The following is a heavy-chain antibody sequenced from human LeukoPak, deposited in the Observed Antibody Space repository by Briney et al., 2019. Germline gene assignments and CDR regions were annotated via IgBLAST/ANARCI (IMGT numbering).Heavy chain of an antibody. D-gene: IGHD3-16*02. CDR2: ISSSGSPK. CDR3: ARDQNRFFYHFDY. Sequence: GGSLRLSCAASGFIFNTYEMNWVRQAPGKGLGWISYISSSGSPKYYADSVKGRFTISRDNARNSLYLQMNSLRAEDTAVYYCARDQNRFFYHFDYWGQGTLVTVSS. V-gene: IGHV3-48*03. CDR1: GFIFNTYE. J-gene: IGHJ4*02.